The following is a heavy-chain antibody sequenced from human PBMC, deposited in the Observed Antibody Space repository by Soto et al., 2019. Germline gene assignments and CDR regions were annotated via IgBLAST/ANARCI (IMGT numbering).Heavy chain of an antibody. CDR1: GGSISSYY. Sequence: SETLSLTCIVSGGSISSYYWSWIRQPPGKGLEWIGYIYYSGSTSYIPSLKSRVTISVDTSKNQFSLKLSSVTAADTAIYYCARRGIGVAGAFDIWGHGTMVTVSS. CDR3: ARRGIGVAGAFDI. CDR2: IYYSGST. J-gene: IGHJ3*02. D-gene: IGHD6-19*01. V-gene: IGHV4-59*08.